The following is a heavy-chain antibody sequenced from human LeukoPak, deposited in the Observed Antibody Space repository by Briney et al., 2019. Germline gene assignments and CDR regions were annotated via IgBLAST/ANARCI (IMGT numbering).Heavy chain of an antibody. Sequence: SETLSLTCTVSGGSINSGDYYWSWIRRPPGKGLEWIGYIFYSGSTYCNPSLKRRVTISVDTSKNQFSLKLSSVTAADTAVYYCARARRDGDWYFDLWGRGTLVTVSS. CDR1: GGSINSGDYY. J-gene: IGHJ2*01. CDR2: IFYSGST. V-gene: IGHV4-30-4*01. D-gene: IGHD5-24*01. CDR3: ARARRDGDWYFDL.